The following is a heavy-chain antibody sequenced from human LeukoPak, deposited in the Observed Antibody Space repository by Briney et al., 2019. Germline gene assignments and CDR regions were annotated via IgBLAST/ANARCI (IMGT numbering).Heavy chain of an antibody. Sequence: SETLSLTCTVSGGSISSYYWSWIRQPPGKGLEWIGYIYYSGSTYYNPSLKSRVTISVDTSKNQFSLKLSSVTAADTAVYYCARSPSYYYDSTPFDIWGQGTMVTVSS. J-gene: IGHJ3*02. D-gene: IGHD3-22*01. CDR2: IYYSGST. CDR1: GGSISSYY. CDR3: ARSPSYYYDSTPFDI. V-gene: IGHV4-59*06.